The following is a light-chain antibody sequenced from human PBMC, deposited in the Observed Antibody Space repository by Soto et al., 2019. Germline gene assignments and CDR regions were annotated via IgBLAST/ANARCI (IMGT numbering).Light chain of an antibody. CDR1: GSDVGGYNY. J-gene: IGLJ1*01. CDR3: CSYVSSISYV. Sequence: HSALTQPASVSGSPGQSVTISCTGTGSDVGGYNYVSWYQQHPGKAPKLVIYEVSNRPSGVSHRFSGSKSGNTASLTISGLQAEDEADYYCCSYVSSISYVFGTGTKVTVL. CDR2: EVS. V-gene: IGLV2-14*01.